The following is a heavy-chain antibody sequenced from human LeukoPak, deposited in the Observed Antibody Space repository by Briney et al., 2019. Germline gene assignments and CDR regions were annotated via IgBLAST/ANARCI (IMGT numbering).Heavy chain of an antibody. J-gene: IGHJ4*02. CDR1: GGSISSDY. Sequence: PSETLSLTCTVSGGSISSDYWSWIRQPAGKGLEWIGRIYTSGSTNYNPSLKSRVTMSVDTSKNQFSLKLSSVTAADTAVYYCAIQYYDFWSGYLDYWGQGTLVTVPS. V-gene: IGHV4-4*07. CDR2: IYTSGST. D-gene: IGHD3-3*01. CDR3: AIQYYDFWSGYLDY.